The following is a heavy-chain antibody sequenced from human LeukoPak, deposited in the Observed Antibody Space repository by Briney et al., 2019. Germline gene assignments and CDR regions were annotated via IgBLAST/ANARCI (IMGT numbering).Heavy chain of an antibody. CDR3: ARSAPSMLGYYYYGMDA. CDR1: GYRFTNYW. V-gene: IGHV5-51*01. CDR2: IYPGDSDT. D-gene: IGHD2-2*01. Sequence: GESLKISCKGSGYRFTNYWIGWVRQMPGKGLEWMGIIYPGDSDTRYSPSFQGQVTISADKSISTAHLQWSSLKASDTAMYYCARSAPSMLGYYYYGMDAWGKGTTVTVSS. J-gene: IGHJ6*04.